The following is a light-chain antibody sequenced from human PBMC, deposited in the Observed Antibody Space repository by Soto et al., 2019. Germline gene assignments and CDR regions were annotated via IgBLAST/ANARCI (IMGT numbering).Light chain of an antibody. V-gene: IGKV3-20*01. Sequence: EIVLTQSPGTLSLSPGERATLSCRASQSVGSSYLAWYQQKPGQAPRLLISGASSRATGIPDRFSGSGSGTHFTLTISRLEPEDFAVYYCQRYDNSPTWTFGQGTKVEIK. J-gene: IGKJ1*01. CDR3: QRYDNSPTWT. CDR2: GAS. CDR1: QSVGSSY.